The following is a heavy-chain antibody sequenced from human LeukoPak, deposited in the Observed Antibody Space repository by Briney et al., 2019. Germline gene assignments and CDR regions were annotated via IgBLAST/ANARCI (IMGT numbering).Heavy chain of an antibody. CDR2: IYYSGST. V-gene: IGHV4-39*07. CDR1: GGSVSISSYY. Sequence: SETLSLTCTVSGGSVSISSYYWGWIRQPPGKGLEWIANIYYSGSTYYNPSLKNRVTISISTSKNQFSLKLTSVTAADTAVYYCARIPSPGWFDPWGQGTLVTVSS. J-gene: IGHJ5*02. CDR3: ARIPSPGWFDP.